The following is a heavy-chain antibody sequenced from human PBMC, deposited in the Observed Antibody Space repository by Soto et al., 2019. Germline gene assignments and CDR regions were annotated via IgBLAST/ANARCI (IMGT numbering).Heavy chain of an antibody. V-gene: IGHV3-30*18. D-gene: IGHD3-10*01. CDR2: ISYDGSNQ. CDR3: AKRRQLGDYYYYGMDV. CDR1: GFTFSSYG. Sequence: QVQLVESGGGVVQPGKSLRLSCAASGFTFSSYGMHWVHQAPGMRLEWVAIISYDGSNQYYADSMKGRFTISRDNSKNTLYLQMNSLRAEDTAGYYCAKRRQLGDYYYYGMDVWGQGTTVTVSS. J-gene: IGHJ6*02.